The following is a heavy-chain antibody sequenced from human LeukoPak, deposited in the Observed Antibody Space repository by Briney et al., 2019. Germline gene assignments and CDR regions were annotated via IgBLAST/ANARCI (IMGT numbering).Heavy chain of an antibody. V-gene: IGHV3-7*01. CDR2: IKEDGSDK. CDR3: VRGTRSNSF. Sequence: GGSLRLSCTASGFTFRNYWMSWVRQAPGKGLECVAYIKEDGSDKDYVDSVKGRFTISRDNAKSSLYLQMNSLRVEDTAVYYCVRGTRSNSFWGQGTQVTASS. D-gene: IGHD6-6*01. J-gene: IGHJ4*02. CDR1: GFTFRNYW.